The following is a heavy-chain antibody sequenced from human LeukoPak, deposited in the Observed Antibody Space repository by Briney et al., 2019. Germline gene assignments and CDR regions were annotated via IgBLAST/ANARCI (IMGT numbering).Heavy chain of an antibody. D-gene: IGHD3-10*01. CDR2: IYPGDSDT. CDR3: ARTTMVRGVIKELGY. V-gene: IGHV5-51*01. CDR1: GYSFTSYW. J-gene: IGHJ4*02. Sequence: GESLKISCKGSGYSFTSYWIGWVRRMPGKGLEWMGIIYPGDSDTRYSPSFQGQVTISADKSISTAYLQWSSLKASDTAMYYCARTTMVRGVIKELGYWGQGTLVTVSS.